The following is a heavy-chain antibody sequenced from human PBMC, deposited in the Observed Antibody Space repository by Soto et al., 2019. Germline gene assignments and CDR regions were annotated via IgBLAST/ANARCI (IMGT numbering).Heavy chain of an antibody. CDR1: GYSISRGYY. J-gene: IGHJ5*02. Sequence: SETLSLTCAVSGYSISRGYYWGWLRQPPGKGLEWIRSIYHGGSTYYNPSLNSRVTLSIDMTNNHVSLILNSVTAADTAVYYCARVGPWVPYYYDSSPYTFENWFDPWGQGTLVTVSS. D-gene: IGHD3-22*01. CDR2: IYHGGST. V-gene: IGHV4-38-2*01. CDR3: ARVGPWVPYYYDSSPYTFENWFDP.